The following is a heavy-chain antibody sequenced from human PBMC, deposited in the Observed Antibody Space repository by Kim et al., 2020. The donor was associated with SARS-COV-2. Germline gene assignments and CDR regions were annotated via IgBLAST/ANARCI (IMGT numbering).Heavy chain of an antibody. CDR1: GFTFSSSG. Sequence: GGSLRLSCAASGFTFSSSGMHWVRQAPGRGLRWVAVISYDGSNRYYADSVKGRVTISRDNSKNSLYLQMNSLRVEDTAVYYCAKGIGTTEDYWGQGTLVTVSS. V-gene: IGHV3-30*18. CDR3: AKGIGTTEDY. J-gene: IGHJ4*02. CDR2: ISYDGSNR. D-gene: IGHD1-7*01.